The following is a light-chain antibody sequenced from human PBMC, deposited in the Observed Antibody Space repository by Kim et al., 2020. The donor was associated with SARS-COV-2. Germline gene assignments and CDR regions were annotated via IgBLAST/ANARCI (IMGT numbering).Light chain of an antibody. CDR3: LQHYRYPYT. Sequence: DIQMTQSPSAMSASVGDRVTITCRASQGISSYLAWFQQKPGKVPKRLIMAASSLQRGVPSRFSGSGSGTEFTLTISSLQPEDFATYYCLQHYRYPYTFAQGTKLEIK. CDR2: AAS. CDR1: QGISSY. V-gene: IGKV1-17*03. J-gene: IGKJ2*01.